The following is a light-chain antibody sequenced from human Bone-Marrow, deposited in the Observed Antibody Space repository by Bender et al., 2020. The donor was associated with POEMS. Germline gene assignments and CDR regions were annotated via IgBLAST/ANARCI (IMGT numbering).Light chain of an antibody. J-gene: IGLJ3*02. CDR3: SSYAGSNNLV. V-gene: IGLV2-8*01. CDR2: EVS. Sequence: QSALTQPASVSGSPGQSITISCTGTSSDVGGYNYVSWYQQHPGKAPKLMIYEVSKRPSGVPARFSGSKSGNTASLTVSGLQAEDEADYSCSSYAGSNNLVFGGGTKLTVL. CDR1: SSDVGGYNY.